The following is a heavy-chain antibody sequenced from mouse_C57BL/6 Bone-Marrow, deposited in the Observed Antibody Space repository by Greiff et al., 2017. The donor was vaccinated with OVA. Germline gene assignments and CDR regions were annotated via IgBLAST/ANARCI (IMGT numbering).Heavy chain of an antibody. CDR1: GYTFTSYG. Sequence: VQLQQSGAELVRPGSSVKMSCKTSGYTFTSYGINWVKQRPGQGLEWIGYIYIGTGYTEYNEKFKGKATLTSDTSSSTAYMQLSSLTSEDSAIYFCARSHLLLRKPLYYFDYWGQGTTLTVSS. CDR2: IYIGTGYT. J-gene: IGHJ2*01. V-gene: IGHV1-58*01. D-gene: IGHD1-1*01. CDR3: ARSHLLLRKPLYYFDY.